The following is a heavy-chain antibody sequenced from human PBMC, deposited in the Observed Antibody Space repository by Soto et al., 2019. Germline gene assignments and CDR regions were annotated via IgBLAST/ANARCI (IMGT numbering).Heavy chain of an antibody. CDR2: IYYSGST. CDR3: ARLYGSGRYRDY. CDR1: GGSISSSSYY. D-gene: IGHD3-10*01. V-gene: IGHV4-39*01. J-gene: IGHJ4*02. Sequence: PSETLSLTCTVSGGSISSSSYYWGWIRQPPGKGLEWIGSIYYSGSTYYNPSLKSRVTISVDTSKNQFSLKLSSVTAADTAVYYCARLYGSGRYRDYWGQGTLVTVS.